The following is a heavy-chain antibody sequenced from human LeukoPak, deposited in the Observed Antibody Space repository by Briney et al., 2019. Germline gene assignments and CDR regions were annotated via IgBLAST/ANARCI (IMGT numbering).Heavy chain of an antibody. CDR2: ISYHGNNK. CDR3: ARCPESSGYYYELDS. J-gene: IGHJ4*02. Sequence: PGRSLRLSCAASGFTFSLYGMHWVRQAPGKGLEWVAVISYHGNNKYYADSVEGRFTISRDNSKNTLYLQMNSLRAEDTAVYYCARCPESSGYYYELDSWGQGTLVTVSS. D-gene: IGHD3-22*01. CDR1: GFTFSLYG. V-gene: IGHV3-30*03.